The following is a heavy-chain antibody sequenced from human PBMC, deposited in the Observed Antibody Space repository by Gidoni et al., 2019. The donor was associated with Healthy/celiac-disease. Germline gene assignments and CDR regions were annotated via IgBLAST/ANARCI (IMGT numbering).Heavy chain of an antibody. D-gene: IGHD5-12*01. CDR1: GGTCSSYA. CDR3: ARGRRWLQLGVDAFDI. CDR2: IIPIFGTA. J-gene: IGHJ3*02. Sequence: QVQLVQSGAEVKKPGSSVKVSCKASGGTCSSYAISWVRQAPGQGLEWMGGIIPIFGTANYAQKFQGRVTITADESTSTAYMELSSLRSEDTAVYYCARGRRWLQLGVDAFDIWGQGTMVTVSS. V-gene: IGHV1-69*01.